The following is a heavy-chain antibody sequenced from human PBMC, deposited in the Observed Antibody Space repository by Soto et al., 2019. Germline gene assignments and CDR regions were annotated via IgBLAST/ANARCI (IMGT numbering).Heavy chain of an antibody. CDR1: GGSISSAGFK. J-gene: IGHJ2*01. V-gene: IGHV4-31*03. D-gene: IGHD3-16*01. CDR2: ISHSEGP. Sequence: QVQLQESGPGLVKPSQTLSLTCSVSGGSISSAGFKWSWLRLHPAKGLEWIGYISHSEGPYYNSSLKSRLSISRITSENQFSLKLISVTAADTAVYYCARMASYGQICYFDLWVRGTLVTVSS. CDR3: ARMASYGQICYFDL.